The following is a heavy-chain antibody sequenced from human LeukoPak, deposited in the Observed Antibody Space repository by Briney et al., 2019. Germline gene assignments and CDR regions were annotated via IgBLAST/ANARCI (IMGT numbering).Heavy chain of an antibody. V-gene: IGHV3-7*01. CDR2: IKQDGSEK. Sequence: GGSLRLSCAASGFTFSSYWMSWVRQAPGKGLEWVASIKQDGSEKYYVDSVKGRFTISRDNAKNSLYLQMNSLRAEDTAVYYCARDNCSSISCYHNWFDPWGQGTLVTVSS. CDR3: ARDNCSSISCYHNWFDP. J-gene: IGHJ5*02. D-gene: IGHD2-2*01. CDR1: GFTFSSYW.